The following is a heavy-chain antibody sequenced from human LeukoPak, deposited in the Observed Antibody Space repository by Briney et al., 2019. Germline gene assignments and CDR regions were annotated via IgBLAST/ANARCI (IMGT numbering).Heavy chain of an antibody. J-gene: IGHJ4*02. Sequence: GGSLRLSCAASGFTFSSYAMSWVRQAPGKGLEWVSAISGSGGSTYYADSVKGRFTISRDNSKNTLYLQMNSLRAEDTAVYYCYYYDSSGSFDYWGQGTLVTVSS. CDR3: YYYDSSGSFDY. CDR1: GFTFSSYA. D-gene: IGHD3-22*01. CDR2: ISGSGGST. V-gene: IGHV3-23*01.